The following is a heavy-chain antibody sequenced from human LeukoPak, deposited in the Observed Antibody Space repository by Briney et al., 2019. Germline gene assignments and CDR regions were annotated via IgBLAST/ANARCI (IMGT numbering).Heavy chain of an antibody. CDR2: IYTSGST. D-gene: IGHD1-20*01. CDR1: GGSISSYY. CDR3: ARVEFNWNYVDY. Sequence: TSETLSLTCTVSGGSISSYYWSWIRRPAGKGLEWIGRIYTSGSTNYNPSLKSRVTMSVDTSKNQFSLKLSSVTAADTAVYYCARVEFNWNYVDYWGQGTLVTVSS. V-gene: IGHV4-4*07. J-gene: IGHJ4*02.